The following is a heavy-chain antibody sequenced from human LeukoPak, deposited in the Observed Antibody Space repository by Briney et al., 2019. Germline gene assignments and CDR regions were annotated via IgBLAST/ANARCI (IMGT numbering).Heavy chain of an antibody. J-gene: IGHJ4*02. D-gene: IGHD5-18*01. V-gene: IGHV3-64*01. CDR2: ISSNGGST. CDR3: ARWGTALDY. Sequence: GGSLRLSCTASGFTFSSYAIHWVRQAPGKGLEYVSAISSNGGSTYYANSVKGRFTISRDNSKNTLYLQMGSLRVEDMAVYYCARWGTALDYWGQGTLVTVSS. CDR1: GFTFSSYA.